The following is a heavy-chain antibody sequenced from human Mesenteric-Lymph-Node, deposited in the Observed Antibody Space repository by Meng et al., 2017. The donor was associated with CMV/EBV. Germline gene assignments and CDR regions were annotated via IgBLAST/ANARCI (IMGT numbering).Heavy chain of an antibody. J-gene: IGHJ4*02. D-gene: IGHD2-15*01. CDR1: GFTFSSYE. V-gene: IGHV3-48*03. Sequence: GGSLRLSCAASGFTFSSYEMNWVRQTPGKGLEWVSYISSSGRSIFYADSVKGRFTISRDNAKNSLDLQMNSLRAEDTGVYYCARERGGNCSGASCSRASDYWGQGTLVPVSS. CDR3: ARERGGNCSGASCSRASDY. CDR2: ISSSGRSI.